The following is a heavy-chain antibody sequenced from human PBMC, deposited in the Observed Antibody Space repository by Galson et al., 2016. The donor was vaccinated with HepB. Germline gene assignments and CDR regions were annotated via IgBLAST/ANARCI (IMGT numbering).Heavy chain of an antibody. CDR2: ISGSGGNT. D-gene: IGHD3-3*01. J-gene: IGHJ6*02. Sequence: SLRLSCAASGFTFRSYVMSWVRQAPGKGLEWVSTISGSGGNTFYADSVKGRFTISRDNSKNTLFLQMNSLRAEDTALYWCVKDPARANYDYWSGYFSNGMDVWGQGTTVTVSS. CDR3: VKDPARANYDYWSGYFSNGMDV. V-gene: IGHV3-23*01. CDR1: GFTFRSYV.